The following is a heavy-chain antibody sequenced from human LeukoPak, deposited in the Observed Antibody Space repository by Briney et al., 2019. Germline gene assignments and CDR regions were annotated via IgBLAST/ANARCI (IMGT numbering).Heavy chain of an antibody. J-gene: IGHJ4*02. CDR3: ARYGDYVDY. Sequence: SETLSLTCTVSGGSISSSSYYWGWIRQPPGKGLEWIGSISYSGSTYYNPSLKSRVTISVDTSKNQFSLKLSSVTAADTAVYYCARYGDYVDYWGQGTLVTVSS. CDR1: GGSISSSSYY. V-gene: IGHV4-39*01. D-gene: IGHD4-17*01. CDR2: ISYSGST.